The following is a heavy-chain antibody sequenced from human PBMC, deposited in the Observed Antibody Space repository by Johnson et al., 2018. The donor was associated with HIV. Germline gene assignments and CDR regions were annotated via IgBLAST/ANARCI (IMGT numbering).Heavy chain of an antibody. CDR2: IRYDGSNK. J-gene: IGHJ3*02. CDR1: GFTFSSYG. CDR3: ARAPGWLRGFDS. Sequence: QVQLVESGGGVVQPGGSLRLSCAASGFTFSSYGMHWVRQAPGKGLEWVTFIRYDGSNKYYADSVKGRVSISRDNSKNTLYLQMNRLTVEDTALYYCARAPGWLRGFDSWGQGTMVTVSS. V-gene: IGHV3-30*02. D-gene: IGHD5-24*01.